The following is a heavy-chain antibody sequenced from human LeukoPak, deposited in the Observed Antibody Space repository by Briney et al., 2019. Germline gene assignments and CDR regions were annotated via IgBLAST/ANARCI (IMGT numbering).Heavy chain of an antibody. CDR2: ISGSGGST. J-gene: IGHJ3*02. D-gene: IGHD6-13*01. CDR3: AKETRITAAGPNLRIDAFDI. V-gene: IGHV3-23*01. Sequence: GGSLRLSCAASGFTFSSYAMSWVRQAPGKGLEWVSAISGSGGSTYYADSVKGRFTISRDNSKNTLYLQINSLRAEDTAVYYCAKETRITAAGPNLRIDAFDIWGQGTMVTVSS. CDR1: GFTFSSYA.